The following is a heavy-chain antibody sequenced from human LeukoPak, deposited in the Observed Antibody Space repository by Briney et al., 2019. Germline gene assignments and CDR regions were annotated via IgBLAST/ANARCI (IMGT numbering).Heavy chain of an antibody. CDR1: GFTFSSYE. V-gene: IGHV3-48*03. CDR2: ISSSGSTI. D-gene: IGHD5/OR15-5a*01. J-gene: IGHJ6*02. Sequence: PGGSLRLSCAASGFTFSSYEMNWVRQAPGKGLEWVSYISSSGSTIYYADSVKGRFTISRDNAKNSLYLQMNSLRAEDTAVYYCARGVHHYGEYYYSMDVWGQGTTVTVSS. CDR3: ARGVHHYGEYYYSMDV.